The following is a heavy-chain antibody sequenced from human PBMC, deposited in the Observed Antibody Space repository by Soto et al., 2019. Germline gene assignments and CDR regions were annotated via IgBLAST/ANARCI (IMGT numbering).Heavy chain of an antibody. CDR3: ARLNCTNGVWEVAYFDY. CDR2: IYPGDSDT. Sequence: PGESLKISCKGSGYSFTSYWIGWVRQMPGKGLEWMGIIYPGDSDTRYSPSFQGQVTISADKSISTAYLQWSSLKASDTAMYYCARLNCTNGVWEVAYFDYWGQGTLVTVSS. D-gene: IGHD2-8*01. V-gene: IGHV5-51*01. J-gene: IGHJ4*02. CDR1: GYSFTSYW.